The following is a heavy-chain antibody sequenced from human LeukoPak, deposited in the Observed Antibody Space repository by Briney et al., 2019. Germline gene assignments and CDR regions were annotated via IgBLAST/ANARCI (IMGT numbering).Heavy chain of an antibody. J-gene: IGHJ5*02. V-gene: IGHV1-69*04. CDR2: IIPIFGIA. Sequence: ASVKVSCKASGGTFSSYAISWVRQAPGQGLEWMGRIIPIFGIANYAQKFQGRVTITADKSTSTAYMELSSLRSEDTAVYYCARSRMVATGNWFDPWGQGTLVTVSP. D-gene: IGHD5-12*01. CDR1: GGTFSSYA. CDR3: ARSRMVATGNWFDP.